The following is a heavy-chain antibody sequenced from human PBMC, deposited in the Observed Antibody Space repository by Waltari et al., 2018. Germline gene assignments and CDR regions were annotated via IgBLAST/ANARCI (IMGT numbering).Heavy chain of an antibody. CDR1: GFTFSSYW. J-gene: IGHJ4*02. V-gene: IGHV3-7*01. CDR2: IKQDGSEK. CDR3: ARVTRSGIAVAGSFDY. D-gene: IGHD6-19*01. Sequence: EVQLVESGGGLVQPGGSLRLSCAASGFTFSSYWMSWVRQAPGKGLEWVANIKQDGSEKYYVDSVKGRFTISRDNAKNSLYLQMNSLRAEDTAVYYCARVTRSGIAVAGSFDYWGQGTLVTVSS.